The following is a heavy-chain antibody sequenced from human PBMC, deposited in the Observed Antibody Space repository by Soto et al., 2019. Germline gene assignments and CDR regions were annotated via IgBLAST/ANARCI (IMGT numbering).Heavy chain of an antibody. CDR3: AKGELVTTITPPVLYFDY. D-gene: IGHD5-12*01. Sequence: PGGSLRLSCAASGFTFSSYGMHWVRQGPGKGLEWVAVTSYDGGDKYYADSVKGRFTISRDNSKNTLYLQMNSLRAEDTALYYCAKGELVTTITPPVLYFDYWGQGTLVTVSS. CDR2: TSYDGGDK. J-gene: IGHJ4*02. CDR1: GFTFSSYG. V-gene: IGHV3-30*18.